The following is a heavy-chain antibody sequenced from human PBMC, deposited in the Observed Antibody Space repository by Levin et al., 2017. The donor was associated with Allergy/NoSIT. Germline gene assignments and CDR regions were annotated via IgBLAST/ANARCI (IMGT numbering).Heavy chain of an antibody. J-gene: IGHJ5*02. CDR3: ARRRSGLNWFDP. D-gene: IGHD3-3*01. V-gene: IGHV4-39*02. CDR1: GQSISNSDYY. CDR2: INYVGTT. Sequence: SQTLSLTCSVSGQSISNSDYYWGWIRQAPGRGLEWIALINYVGTTFYNPSLKSRVTISMDMSDNDFSLNLSSVTAADTAVYYCARRRSGLNWFDPWGQGTLVTVSS.